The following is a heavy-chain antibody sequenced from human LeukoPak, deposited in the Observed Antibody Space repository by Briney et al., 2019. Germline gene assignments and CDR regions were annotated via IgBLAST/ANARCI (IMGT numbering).Heavy chain of an antibody. Sequence: GGSLRLSCAASGFTFSSYWMNWVRQAPGKGLEWVSSISSSSSYIYYADSVKGRFTISRDNAKNSLYLQMNSLRAEDTAVYYCATGAEYCTNGVCYRFDYWGQGTLVTVSS. V-gene: IGHV3-21*01. CDR1: GFTFSSYW. D-gene: IGHD2-8*01. CDR2: ISSSSSYI. J-gene: IGHJ4*02. CDR3: ATGAEYCTNGVCYRFDY.